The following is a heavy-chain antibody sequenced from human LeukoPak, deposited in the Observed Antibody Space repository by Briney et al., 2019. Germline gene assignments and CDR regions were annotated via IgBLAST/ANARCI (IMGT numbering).Heavy chain of an antibody. V-gene: IGHV3-23*01. J-gene: IGHJ3*01. D-gene: IGHD6-13*01. CDR1: GFTVSSYG. Sequence: GGSLRLSCAASGFTVSSYGITWLRQAPGKGLEWVSAFSATDGSAQYAESVKGRFTISRDNSKNSLYLQMNSLRDEDTAVYYCAKARIASAGTGAFDVWGQGTMVTVSS. CDR3: AKARIASAGTGAFDV. CDR2: FSATDGSA.